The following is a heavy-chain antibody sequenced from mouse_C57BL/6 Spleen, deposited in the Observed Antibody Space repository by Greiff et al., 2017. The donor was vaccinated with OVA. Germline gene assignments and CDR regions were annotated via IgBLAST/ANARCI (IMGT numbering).Heavy chain of an antibody. J-gene: IGHJ4*01. V-gene: IGHV2-2*01. CDR1: GFSFTSYG. D-gene: IGHD1-1*01. CDR2: IWSGGCT. CDR3: ARNGGPITTVVARDYDAMDY. Sequence: VQLQASGPGLVQPSQSLSITRQVSGFSFTSYGVHWVRQSPGKGLEWLGVIWSGGCTDYNAAFISRQSISTEHSKSQVFYKMNSLQADDTAIEYCARNGGPITTVVARDYDAMDYWGQGTSVTVSS.